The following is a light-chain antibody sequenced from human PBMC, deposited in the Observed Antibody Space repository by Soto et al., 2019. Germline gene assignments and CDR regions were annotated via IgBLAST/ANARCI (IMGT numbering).Light chain of an antibody. CDR1: QSVNKNY. J-gene: IGKJ5*01. CDR3: QQYIRRPLS. V-gene: IGKV3-20*01. CDR2: GAS. Sequence: EIVLTQSPGTLSLSPGERATLSCRASQSVNKNYLAWYQQKRGQAPRVLIYGASHRATGIPDRFSGSGSGTDFTLTISGLQAEDFAVYFCQQYIRRPLSFGQGTRLEIK.